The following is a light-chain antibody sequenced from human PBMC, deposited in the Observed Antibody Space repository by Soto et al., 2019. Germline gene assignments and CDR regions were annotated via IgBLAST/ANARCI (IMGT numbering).Light chain of an antibody. J-gene: IGKJ5*01. CDR1: QCVKTY. CDR2: DAS. V-gene: IGKV3-11*01. Sequence: EIVLTQSPGNLSLSPGESAHLACRASQCVKTYLAWYQQKPGQAPRLLIYDASNRASGIPARFSGSGSGTEFTLTIRNLEPQDSAMYYCKQYLTSVTXGQGTRLEIK. CDR3: KQYLTSVT.